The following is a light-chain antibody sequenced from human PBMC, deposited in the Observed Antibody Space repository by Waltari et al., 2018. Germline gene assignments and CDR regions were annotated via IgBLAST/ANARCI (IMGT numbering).Light chain of an antibody. V-gene: IGLV3-19*01. CDR3: NSRDSSAKGV. Sequence: SSELTQDTAVSVALGQTVRITCQGDSLRSNYATWYQPKPGQAPILVIYGKNNRPSGIPDRFSGSSSGNTASLTITGAQAEDEADYYCNSRDSSAKGVFGGGTKLTVL. CDR1: SLRSNY. J-gene: IGLJ3*02. CDR2: GKN.